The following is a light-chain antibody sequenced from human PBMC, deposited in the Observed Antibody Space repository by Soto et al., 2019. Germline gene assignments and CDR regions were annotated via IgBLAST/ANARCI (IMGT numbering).Light chain of an antibody. CDR1: QTVRNNY. V-gene: IGKV3D-20*02. Sequence: VLTQSPGTLSLSQGERATLSCRASQTVRNNYLAWYQQKPGQAPRLLIYDASSRATGIPDRFSGSGTGTDFTLTISDVQPEDFAVYYCHQRQSWPRTFGQGTKVDI. CDR2: DAS. CDR3: HQRQSWPRT. J-gene: IGKJ1*01.